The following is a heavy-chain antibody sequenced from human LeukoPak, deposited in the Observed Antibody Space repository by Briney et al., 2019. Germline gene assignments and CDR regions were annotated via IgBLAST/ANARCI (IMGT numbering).Heavy chain of an antibody. CDR3: ASGCSGGSCLANWFDP. CDR2: IIPIFGTA. Sequence: ASVKVSCKASGGTFSSYAISWVRQAPGQGLEWMGGIIPIFGTANYAQKFQGRVTITADKSTSTTYMELSSLRSEDTAVYYCASGCSGGSCLANWFDPWGQGTLVTVSS. J-gene: IGHJ5*02. D-gene: IGHD2-15*01. CDR1: GGTFSSYA. V-gene: IGHV1-69*06.